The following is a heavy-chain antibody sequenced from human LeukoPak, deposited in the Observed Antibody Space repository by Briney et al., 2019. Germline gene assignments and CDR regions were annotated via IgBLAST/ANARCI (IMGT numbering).Heavy chain of an antibody. Sequence: PGGSLRLSSAASGFTFSDYFMSWIRQAPGKGLEWVSYISSYGGTIYYADSVKGRFTISRDNAKNSLFLQMNSLRAEDTAVYYCARGGRPPYYFDYWGQGTLVTVSS. V-gene: IGHV3-11*01. CDR2: ISSYGGTI. CDR3: ARGGRPPYYFDY. D-gene: IGHD2-15*01. CDR1: GFTFSDYF. J-gene: IGHJ4*02.